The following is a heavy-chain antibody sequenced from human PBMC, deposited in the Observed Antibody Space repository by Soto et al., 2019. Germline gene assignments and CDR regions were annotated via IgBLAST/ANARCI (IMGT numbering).Heavy chain of an antibody. CDR3: ASDWLTGYYLIVYYGMDV. CDR1: GYTFTGYY. J-gene: IGHJ6*02. Sequence: QVQLVQSGAEVKKPGASVKVSCKASGYTFTGYYMHWVRQAPGQGLEWMGWINPNSGGTNYAQKSQGRVTMTRDTSISTAYMELSRLRSDDTAVYYCASDWLTGYYLIVYYGMDVWGQGTTVTVSS. V-gene: IGHV1-2*02. CDR2: INPNSGGT. D-gene: IGHD3-9*01.